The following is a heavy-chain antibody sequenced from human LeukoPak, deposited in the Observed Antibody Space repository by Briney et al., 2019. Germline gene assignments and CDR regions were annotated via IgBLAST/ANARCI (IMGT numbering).Heavy chain of an antibody. V-gene: IGHV3-48*03. CDR3: AKAGSIRFDY. CDR2: ISSSGSNI. CDR1: GFTFSSYE. D-gene: IGHD1-26*01. J-gene: IGHJ4*02. Sequence: QSGGSLRLSCAASGFTFSSYEMNWVRQAPGKGLEWVSYISSSGSNIYYADSVRGRVTISRDNSKNTLYLQINSLRAEDTAVYYCAKAGSIRFDYWGQGALVTVSS.